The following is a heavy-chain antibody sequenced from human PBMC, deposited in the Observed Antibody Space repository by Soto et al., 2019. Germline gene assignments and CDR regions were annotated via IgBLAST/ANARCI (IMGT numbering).Heavy chain of an antibody. CDR2: INSDGSST. CDR1: GFTFSSYW. D-gene: IGHD3-3*01. V-gene: IGHV3-74*01. CDR3: ARDRKDYDFWSGYWKRNYYGMDV. Sequence: GSLRLSCAASGFTFSSYWMHWVRQAPGKGLVWVSRINSDGSSTSYADSVKGRFTISRDNAKNTLYLQMNSLRAEDTAVYYCARDRKDYDFWSGYWKRNYYGMDVWGQGTTVTVSS. J-gene: IGHJ6*02.